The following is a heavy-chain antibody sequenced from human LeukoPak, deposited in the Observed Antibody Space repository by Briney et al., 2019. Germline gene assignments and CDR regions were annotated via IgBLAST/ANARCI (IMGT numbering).Heavy chain of an antibody. V-gene: IGHV5-10-1*01. Sequence: GESLRISCKGSGYSFTSYWITWVRQMPGKGLELMGRIDPSDSYTNYSPSFQGHVTISADKSISTAYLQWSSLKASDTAMYYCARRRIAAAGDFQHWGQGTLVTVSS. CDR2: IDPSDSYT. CDR3: ARRRIAAAGDFQH. D-gene: IGHD6-13*01. CDR1: GYSFTSYW. J-gene: IGHJ1*01.